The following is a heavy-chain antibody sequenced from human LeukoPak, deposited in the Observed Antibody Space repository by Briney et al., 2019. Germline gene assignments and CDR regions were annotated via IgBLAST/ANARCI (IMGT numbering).Heavy chain of an antibody. V-gene: IGHV3-21*04. Sequence: GGSLRLSCVGSGFTFRNYNMNWVRQAPGQGLEWVSSISAGSSSTHYADSLKGRFTISRDNAKNSLYLQMNSLRAEDTAVYYCAICGGGACHKGYSDHWGQGTLVTVSS. CDR2: ISAGSSST. CDR3: AICGGGACHKGYSDH. D-gene: IGHD2-21*01. J-gene: IGHJ4*02. CDR1: GFTFRNYN.